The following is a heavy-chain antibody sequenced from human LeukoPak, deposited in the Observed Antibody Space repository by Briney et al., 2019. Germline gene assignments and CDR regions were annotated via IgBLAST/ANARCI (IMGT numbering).Heavy chain of an antibody. J-gene: IGHJ4*02. V-gene: IGHV3-48*04. Sequence: PGGSLRLSCAASGFTFSSYSMNWVRQAPGKGLEWVSYISSSSSTIYYADSVKGRFTISRDNAKNSLYLQMNSLRAEDTAVYYCARDRATAYIVATIRGLFDYWGQGTLVTVSS. D-gene: IGHD5-12*01. CDR1: GFTFSSYS. CDR3: ARDRATAYIVATIRGLFDY. CDR2: ISSSSSTI.